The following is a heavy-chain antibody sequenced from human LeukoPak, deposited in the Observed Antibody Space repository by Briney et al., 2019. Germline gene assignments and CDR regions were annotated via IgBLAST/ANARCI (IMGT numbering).Heavy chain of an antibody. CDR1: GGSISSGGYY. CDR2: IYYSGST. J-gene: IGHJ4*02. Sequence: SETLSLTCTVSGGSISSGGYYWSWIRQHPGKGLEWIGYIYYSGSTYYNPSLKSRVIISVDTSKNQFSLKLSSVTAADTAVYYCARDNQGYGGYSSSVFDYWGQGTLVTVSS. CDR3: ARDNQGYGGYSSSVFDY. D-gene: IGHD6-6*01. V-gene: IGHV4-31*03.